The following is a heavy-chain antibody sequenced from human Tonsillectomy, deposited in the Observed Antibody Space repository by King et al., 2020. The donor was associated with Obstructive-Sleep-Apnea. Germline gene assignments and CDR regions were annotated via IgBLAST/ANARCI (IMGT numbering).Heavy chain of an antibody. CDR3: ARVQRGSGRSWFDP. CDR2: INHSGST. CDR1: GGSFSGYY. Sequence: VQLQQWGAGLLKPSETLSLTCAVYGGSFSGYYWSWLRQPPGKGLEYIGEINHSGSTNYNPSLKSRVTLSVDTSKNQFSLKLSAVTAAATAVYYSARVQRGSGRSWFDPGGQGALVTVSS. V-gene: IGHV4-34*01. J-gene: IGHJ5*02. D-gene: IGHD3-10*01.